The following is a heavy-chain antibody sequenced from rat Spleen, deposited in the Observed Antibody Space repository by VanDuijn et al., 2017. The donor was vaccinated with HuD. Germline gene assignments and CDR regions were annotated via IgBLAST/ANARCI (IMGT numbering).Heavy chain of an antibody. Sequence: EVQLKESGPGLVQPSQTLSLTCTVSGFSLTDYSVHWVRQSPGKGLEWMAVIWSGGNTDYNSALKSRLSISRDTSKSQVFLKVKSLKTEDTGIYYCTRNRGTTDPYWYFDFWGPGTMVTVSS. D-gene: IGHD1-6*01. CDR1: GFSLTDYS. V-gene: IGHV2S63*01. J-gene: IGHJ1*01. CDR2: IWSGGNT. CDR3: TRNRGTTDPYWYFDF.